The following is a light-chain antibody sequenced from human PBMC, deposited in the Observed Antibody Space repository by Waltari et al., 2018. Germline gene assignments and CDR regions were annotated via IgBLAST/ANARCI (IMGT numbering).Light chain of an antibody. CDR1: QSLLHSNGYNY. J-gene: IGKJ1*01. Sequence: DIVMTQSPLSLPVTPGDPASISCRSSQSLLHSNGYNYLDWYLQKPGQSPQLLIYLGSNRASGVPDRFSGSGSGTDFTLKISRVEAEDVGVYYCMQALQTPPCTFGQGTKVEIK. CDR2: LGS. V-gene: IGKV2-28*01. CDR3: MQALQTPPCT.